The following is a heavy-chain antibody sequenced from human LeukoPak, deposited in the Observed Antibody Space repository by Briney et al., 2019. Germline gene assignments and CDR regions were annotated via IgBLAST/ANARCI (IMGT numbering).Heavy chain of an antibody. CDR1: GFTFSSYS. CDR3: ARLGGSYYGFGY. D-gene: IGHD1-26*01. J-gene: IGHJ4*02. CDR2: ISSSSSYI. Sequence: PGGSLRLSCAASGFTFSSYSMNWVRQAPGKGLEWVSSISSSSSYIYYADSVKGRFTTSRDNAKNSLYLQMNSLRAEDTAVYYCARLGGSYYGFGYWGQGTLVTVSS. V-gene: IGHV3-21*01.